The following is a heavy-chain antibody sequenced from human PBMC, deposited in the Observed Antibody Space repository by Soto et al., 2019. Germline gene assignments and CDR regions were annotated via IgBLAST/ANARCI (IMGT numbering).Heavy chain of an antibody. Sequence: ASVKVSCKTSGYSFTTYLMHWVRQAPGQGLEWMGILNPTAGRTSYSQKFQGRVTMTSDASTSTAYMELTGLRSDDTALYYCASAMTLGWSPQAYWGQGTPVTVSS. D-gene: IGHD3-3*01. V-gene: IGHV1-46*01. J-gene: IGHJ4*02. CDR2: LNPTAGRT. CDR1: GYSFTTYL. CDR3: ASAMTLGWSPQAY.